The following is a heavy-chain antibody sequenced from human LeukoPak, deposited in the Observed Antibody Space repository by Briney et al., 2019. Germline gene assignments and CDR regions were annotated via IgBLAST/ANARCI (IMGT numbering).Heavy chain of an antibody. J-gene: IGHJ4*02. CDR2: ISGSGGST. D-gene: IGHD3-9*01. Sequence: PGGSLRLSCAASGFTFSSCAMSWVRQAPGKGLEWVSAISGSGGSTYYADSVKGRFTISRGNSKNTLYLQMNSLRAEDTAVYYCAKDGKYYDILTGYSYYFDYWGQGTLVTVSS. CDR1: GFTFSSCA. V-gene: IGHV3-23*01. CDR3: AKDGKYYDILTGYSYYFDY.